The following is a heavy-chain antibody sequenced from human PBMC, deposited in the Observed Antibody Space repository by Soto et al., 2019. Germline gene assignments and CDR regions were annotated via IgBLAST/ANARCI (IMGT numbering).Heavy chain of an antibody. D-gene: IGHD3-16*02. CDR2: LVPSLDTT. V-gene: IGHV1-69*11. Sequence: SVKVSCKASGGTCSSSGFSWVRPAPGQGLEWMVILVPSLDTTNYAQKFQARVTITADEVTSTAYMELRSLRSEDTAVYYCARWPQPRYTADPYAVDVWGQGTRVTVSS. J-gene: IGHJ6*02. CDR3: ARWPQPRYTADPYAVDV. CDR1: GGTCSSSG.